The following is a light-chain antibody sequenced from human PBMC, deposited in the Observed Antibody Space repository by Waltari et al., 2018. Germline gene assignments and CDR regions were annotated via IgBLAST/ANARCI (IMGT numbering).Light chain of an antibody. CDR3: SSFTSSSTWV. CDR2: DVS. Sequence: QSALTQPASVSGSPGQSITIPCTGTTSDLGGYNYLSWYQQHPGKAPKLMIYDVSSRPSGVSNRFSGSKSGNTASLTISGLQAEDEADYYCSSFTSSSTWVFGGGTKLTVL. J-gene: IGLJ3*02. V-gene: IGLV2-14*01. CDR1: TSDLGGYNY.